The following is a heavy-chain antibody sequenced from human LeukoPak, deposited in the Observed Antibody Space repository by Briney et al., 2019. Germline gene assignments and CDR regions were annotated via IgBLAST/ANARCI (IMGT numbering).Heavy chain of an antibody. CDR3: ARDGQFTNYYHASGYYPVYYYYGLDV. V-gene: IGHV1-18*01. D-gene: IGHD3-22*01. Sequence: ATVKVSCKASGYTFTSYGISWVRQAPGQGLEWMGWISAYNGNTNYAQKLQGRVTMTTDTSTSTAYMELRSLRSDDTAVYYCARDGQFTNYYHASGYYPVYYYYGLDVWGRGTTVTVSS. J-gene: IGHJ6*02. CDR2: ISAYNGNT. CDR1: GYTFTSYG.